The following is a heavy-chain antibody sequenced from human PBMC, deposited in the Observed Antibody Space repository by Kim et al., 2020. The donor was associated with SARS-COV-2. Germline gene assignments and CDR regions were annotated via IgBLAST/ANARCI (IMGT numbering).Heavy chain of an antibody. J-gene: IGHJ4*02. CDR1: GGSFSGYY. V-gene: IGHV4-34*01. CDR2: INHSGST. D-gene: IGHD3-22*01. CDR3: ARYDYYDSSGNQKAFDY. Sequence: SETLSLTCAVYGGSFSGYYWSWIRQPPGKGLEWIGEINHSGSTNYNPSLKSRVTISVDTSKNQFSLKLSSVTAADTAVYYCARYDYYDSSGNQKAFDYWGQGTLVTVSS.